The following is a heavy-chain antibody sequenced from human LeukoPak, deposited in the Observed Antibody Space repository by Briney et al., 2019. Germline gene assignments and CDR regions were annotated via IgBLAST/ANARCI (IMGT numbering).Heavy chain of an antibody. V-gene: IGHV1-18*01. Sequence: GASVKVSCKASGYSFANYGISWVRQAPGQGLEWMGWISAYNGNTNYEQKLQARITLTTDTSTSTAYMELSSLRSEDTAVYYCARGLPSGSYYLGENWFDPWGQGTLVTVSS. CDR2: ISAYNGNT. CDR3: ARGLPSGSYYLGENWFDP. D-gene: IGHD3-10*01. CDR1: GYSFANYG. J-gene: IGHJ5*02.